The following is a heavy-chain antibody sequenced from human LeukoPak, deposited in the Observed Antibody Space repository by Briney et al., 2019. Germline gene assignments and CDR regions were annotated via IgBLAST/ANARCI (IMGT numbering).Heavy chain of an antibody. CDR3: ARARIAAAGTLSGWFDP. CDR2: MNPNSGNT. Sequence: GASVKVSCKASGYTFTSYDINWVRQATGQGLEWMGWMNPNSGNTGYAQKFQGRVTITRNTSISTAYMELSSLRSEDTAVYYCARARIAAAGTLSGWFDPWGQGTLVTVSS. J-gene: IGHJ5*02. D-gene: IGHD6-13*01. V-gene: IGHV1-8*03. CDR1: GYTFTSYD.